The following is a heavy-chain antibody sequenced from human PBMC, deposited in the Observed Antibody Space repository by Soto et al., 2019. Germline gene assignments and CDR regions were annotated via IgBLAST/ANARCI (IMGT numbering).Heavy chain of an antibody. V-gene: IGHV3-30-3*01. CDR3: ARDRMRVVVVPADYYYYAMDV. Sequence: QLQLVESGGGVVQPGRSLTLSCAASGFAFGDHAFRWVRQAPGKGLEWVAIISFNGVVKYYADSVKGRFTISRDNSRNRVFLQMNSLRHDDTALYYCARDRMRVVVVPADYYYYAMDVWGQGTPVSVSS. CDR1: GFAFGDHA. CDR2: ISFNGVVK. D-gene: IGHD2-2*01. J-gene: IGHJ6*02.